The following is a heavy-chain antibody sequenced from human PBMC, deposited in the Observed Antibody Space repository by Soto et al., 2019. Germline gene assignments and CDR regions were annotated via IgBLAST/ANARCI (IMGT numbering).Heavy chain of an antibody. CDR2: ISGSGDST. V-gene: IGHV3-23*01. J-gene: IGHJ4*02. CDR1: GFTFSSYA. Sequence: LRLSCAASGFTFSSYAMNWVRQAPGKGLEWVSVISGSGDSTYYADSVKGRFTISRDNSKNTLYLQMNSLRAEDTAVYYCASRSSGWYFDYWGQGTLVTVSS. D-gene: IGHD6-19*01. CDR3: ASRSSGWYFDY.